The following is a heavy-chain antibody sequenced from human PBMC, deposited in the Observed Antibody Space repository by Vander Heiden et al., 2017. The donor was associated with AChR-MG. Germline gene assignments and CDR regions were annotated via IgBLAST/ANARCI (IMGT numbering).Heavy chain of an antibody. V-gene: IGHV3-15*01. Sequence: DVHLVESGGGLVKPGGSLRLSCAASGFTSEDAWLNWERQAPGKGLEWIGRSKSNSDGGITDHAAPVKGRFTISRDDSKNTLYLQMDSLKTEDTGVYYCTTLSLWNYVLETWGQGSLVTVSS. CDR2: SKSNSDGGIT. CDR1: GFTSEDAW. D-gene: IGHD1-7*01. CDR3: TTLSLWNYVLET. J-gene: IGHJ5*02.